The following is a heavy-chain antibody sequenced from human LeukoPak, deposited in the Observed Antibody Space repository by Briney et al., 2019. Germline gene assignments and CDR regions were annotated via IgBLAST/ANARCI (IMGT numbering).Heavy chain of an antibody. J-gene: IGHJ4*02. Sequence: SETLSLTCTVSGGSLSSYYWSWIRQPPGKGLEWIGYIYYSGSTNYNPSLKSRVTISVDTSKNRFSLKLSSVTAADTAVYYCARAGGSYADFDYWGQGTLVTVSS. CDR3: ARAGGSYADFDY. CDR1: GGSLSSYY. D-gene: IGHD1-26*01. V-gene: IGHV4-59*01. CDR2: IYYSGST.